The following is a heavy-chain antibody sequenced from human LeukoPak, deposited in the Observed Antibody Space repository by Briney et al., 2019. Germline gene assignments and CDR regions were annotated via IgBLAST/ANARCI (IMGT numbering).Heavy chain of an antibody. V-gene: IGHV3-23*01. J-gene: IGHJ4*02. CDR3: AKGIAVAGNSQYFDY. Sequence: GGFLRLSCAASGFTFSSYAMSWVRQAPGKGLEWVSGISGSGDTTYYADSVKGRFTISRDNSKNTVYLQMNSLRAEDTAVYYCAKGIAVAGNSQYFDYWGQGTLVIVSS. D-gene: IGHD6-19*01. CDR1: GFTFSSYA. CDR2: ISGSGDTT.